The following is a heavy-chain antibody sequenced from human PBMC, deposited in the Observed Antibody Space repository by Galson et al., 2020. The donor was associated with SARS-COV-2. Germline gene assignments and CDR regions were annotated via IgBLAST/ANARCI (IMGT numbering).Heavy chain of an antibody. CDR1: TFSSYT. CDR3: ARERLEY. Sequence: TFSSYTMNWVRQAPVKGLELVAYIRSSSGTIYYADSVKGRFTISRDNAKNSLYLQLNSLRVEDTAVYYCARERLEYWGQGTLVTVSS. CDR2: IRSSSGTI. J-gene: IGHJ4*02. V-gene: IGHV3-48*04. D-gene: IGHD1-1*01.